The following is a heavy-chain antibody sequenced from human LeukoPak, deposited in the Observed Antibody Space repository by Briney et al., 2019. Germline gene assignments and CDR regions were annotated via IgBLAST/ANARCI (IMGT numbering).Heavy chain of an antibody. CDR3: AKDLWELLSFFGY. CDR1: GFTFSSYA. CDR2: ISGSGGST. Sequence: SGGSLRLSCAASGFTFSSYAMSWVRQAPGKGLEWVSAISGSGGSTYYADSVKGRFTISRDNSKNTLYLQMNSLRAEDTAVYYCAKDLWELLSFFGYWGQGTLVTVSS. J-gene: IGHJ4*02. D-gene: IGHD1-26*01. V-gene: IGHV3-23*01.